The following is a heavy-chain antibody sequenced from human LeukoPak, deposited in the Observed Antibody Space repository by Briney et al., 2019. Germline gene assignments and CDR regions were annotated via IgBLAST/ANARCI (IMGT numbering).Heavy chain of an antibody. V-gene: IGHV4-30-4*08. CDR3: ARGPITMVRGVIMPVDY. CDR1: GGTISSGAYY. D-gene: IGHD3-10*01. Sequence: SQTLTLTCTVSGGTISSGAYYWIWNPQPPGQDLDSIGDSYYSRSTYYNPSLNSRVTISVVTSKSQFSLKLSSVTAADTAVYDCARGPITMVRGVIMPVDYWGQGTLVTVSS. J-gene: IGHJ4*02. CDR2: SYYSRST.